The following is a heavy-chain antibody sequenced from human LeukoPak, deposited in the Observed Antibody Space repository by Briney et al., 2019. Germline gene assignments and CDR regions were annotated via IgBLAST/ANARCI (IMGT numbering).Heavy chain of an antibody. V-gene: IGHV4-59*08. CDR1: GGSIGTYY. CDR3: ARHIGGGIEDMDV. J-gene: IGHJ6*03. D-gene: IGHD3-16*02. Sequence: KASETLSLTCIVSGGSIGTYYWSWIRQSPGKGLEWIGYIYVTGSTRYNPYLQSRVTISVDTSRNQFFLKMSSVTAAHTAVYYCARHIGGGIEDMDVWGTGTKVTVSS. CDR2: IYVTGST.